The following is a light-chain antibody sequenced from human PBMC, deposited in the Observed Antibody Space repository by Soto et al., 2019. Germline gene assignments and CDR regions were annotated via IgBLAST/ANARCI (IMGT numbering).Light chain of an antibody. CDR2: EVS. CDR3: SSYAASNNLGV. Sequence: QSVLTQPPSASGSPGQSVTISCIGTSSDVGGYNYVSWYQQHPGKAPKLMIYEVSKRPLGVPDRFSGSKSGNTASLTVSGLQADDEADYYCSSYAASNNLGVFGGGTKLTVL. J-gene: IGLJ2*01. CDR1: SSDVGGYNY. V-gene: IGLV2-8*01.